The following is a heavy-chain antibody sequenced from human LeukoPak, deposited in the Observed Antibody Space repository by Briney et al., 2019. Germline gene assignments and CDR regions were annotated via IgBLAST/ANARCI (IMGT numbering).Heavy chain of an antibody. V-gene: IGHV1-18*01. CDR3: ARVVTYYYGSGSYYSYYSDY. D-gene: IGHD3-10*01. CDR2: ISGNGDNT. Sequence: ASVKASCKASGYAFTNYGLSWVRQAPGHGLEWMGWISGNGDNTKYVEEFQGRVTMTIDTSASTVYMELRGLRSDDTAVYYCARVVTYYYGSGSYYSYYSDYWGQGTLVTVSS. J-gene: IGHJ4*02. CDR1: GYAFTNYG.